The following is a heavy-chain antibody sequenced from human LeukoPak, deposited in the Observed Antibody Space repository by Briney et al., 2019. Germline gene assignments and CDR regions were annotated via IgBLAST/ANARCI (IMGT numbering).Heavy chain of an antibody. CDR3: ARATSYDILTGYFDY. Sequence: GGSLRLSCVASGFTFSSYTMNWVRQAPGKGLEWVSSISSSSSYRYYADSVKGRFTISRDNAKNSLYLQMNSLRAEDTAVYYCARATSYDILTGYFDYWGQGTLVTVSS. V-gene: IGHV3-21*01. CDR1: GFTFSSYT. D-gene: IGHD3-9*01. J-gene: IGHJ4*02. CDR2: ISSSSSYR.